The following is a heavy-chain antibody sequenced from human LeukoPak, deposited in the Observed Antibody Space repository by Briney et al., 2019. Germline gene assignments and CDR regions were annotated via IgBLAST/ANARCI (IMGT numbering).Heavy chain of an antibody. CDR3: AKWGEYCSSTSCLSLFDY. CDR1: GFTFSTYG. D-gene: IGHD2-2*01. Sequence: GGSLRLSCAASGFTFSTYGMHWVRQAPGKGLEWVAFIRYDGSNKYHADSVKGRCTISRDNSKNTLYLQMNSLRAEDTAVYYCAKWGEYCSSTSCLSLFDYWGQGTLVTVSS. V-gene: IGHV3-30*02. CDR2: IRYDGSNK. J-gene: IGHJ4*02.